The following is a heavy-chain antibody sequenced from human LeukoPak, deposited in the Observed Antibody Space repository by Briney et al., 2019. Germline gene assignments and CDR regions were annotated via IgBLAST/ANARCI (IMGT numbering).Heavy chain of an antibody. CDR1: GYSISSGYY. CDR3: ARSSGGNSGALDY. CDR2: IYHSGST. D-gene: IGHD4-23*01. Sequence: PSETLSLTCAVSGYSISSGYYWGWIRQPPGKGLEWIGSIYHSGSTYYNPSLKSRVTISVDTSKNQFSLKLGSVTAADTAVYYCARSSGGNSGALDYWGQGTLVTVSS. V-gene: IGHV4-38-2*01. J-gene: IGHJ4*02.